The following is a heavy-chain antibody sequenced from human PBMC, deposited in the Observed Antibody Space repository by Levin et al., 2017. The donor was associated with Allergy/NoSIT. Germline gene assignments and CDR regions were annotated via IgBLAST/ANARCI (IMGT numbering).Heavy chain of an antibody. D-gene: IGHD5-18*01. J-gene: IGHJ6*02. CDR2: ISAYNGNT. CDR3: ARDVDTAMVIVPGYYYYGMDV. Sequence: ASVKVSCKASGYTFTSYGISWVRQAPGQGLEWMGWISAYNGNTNYAQKLQGRVTMTTDTSTSTAYMELRSLRSDDTAVYYCARDVDTAMVIVPGYYYYGMDVWGQGTTVTVSS. V-gene: IGHV1-18*01. CDR1: GYTFTSYG.